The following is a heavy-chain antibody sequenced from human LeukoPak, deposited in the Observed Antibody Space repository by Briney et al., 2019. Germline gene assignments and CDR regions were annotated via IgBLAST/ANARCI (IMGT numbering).Heavy chain of an antibody. CDR1: GFTFSSYA. Sequence: GGSLRLSCAASGFTFSSYAMSWVRQAPGKGLECVSAISGSGGSTYYADSVKGRFTIHRDNSKNKLYLQMNRLRAEDTAVYCCAKEELEATHYFDYWGQRTLVTVSS. CDR2: ISGSGGST. V-gene: IGHV3-23*01. CDR3: AKEELEATHYFDY. J-gene: IGHJ4*02. D-gene: IGHD1-26*01.